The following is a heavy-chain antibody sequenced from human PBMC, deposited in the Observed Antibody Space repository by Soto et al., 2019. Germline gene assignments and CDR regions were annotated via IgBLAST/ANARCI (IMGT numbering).Heavy chain of an antibody. CDR1: GFTFSNFW. CDR2: INEDGRII. J-gene: IGHJ4*02. Sequence: EVQLVESGGGLVQPGGSLRLSCAASGFTFSNFWMHWVPQVPGKGLMWAPRINEDGRIINYADSVKGRFTISRDNARDTLYLEMNSRRAEDTAIYYCTRDIGGWGAYWGQGALVTVSS. V-gene: IGHV3-74*01. CDR3: TRDIGGWGAY. D-gene: IGHD3-10*01.